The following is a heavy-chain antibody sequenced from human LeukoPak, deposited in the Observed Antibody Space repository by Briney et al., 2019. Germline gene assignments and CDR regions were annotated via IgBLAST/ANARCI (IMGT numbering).Heavy chain of an antibody. CDR3: TRGYVGIDY. J-gene: IGHJ4*02. V-gene: IGHV3-48*04. Sequence: GGSLRLSCAASGFTFSSYSMNWVRQAPGKGLEWVSFISSSSTIYYADSVKGRFTISRDNAKNSLYLQMNSLRAEDTAVYYCTRGYVGIDYWGLGTLVTVSS. CDR2: ISSSSTI. CDR1: GFTFSSYS. D-gene: IGHD5-12*01.